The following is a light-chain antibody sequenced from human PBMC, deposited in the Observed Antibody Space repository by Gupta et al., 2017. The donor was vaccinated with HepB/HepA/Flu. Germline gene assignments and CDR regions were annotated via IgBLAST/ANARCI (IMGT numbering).Light chain of an antibody. CDR2: WAS. Sequence: DIVMTQSPDSLAVSLGERATINCKSSQSVLYSSNNKNYLAWYQQKPGQPPKLLIYWASTRESGVPDRFSGSGSGTDFTLTISSLQAEDVAVYYCQQYDSPPHTFGQGTKVEIK. CDR1: QSVLYSSNNKNY. CDR3: QQYDSPPHT. J-gene: IGKJ2*01. V-gene: IGKV4-1*01.